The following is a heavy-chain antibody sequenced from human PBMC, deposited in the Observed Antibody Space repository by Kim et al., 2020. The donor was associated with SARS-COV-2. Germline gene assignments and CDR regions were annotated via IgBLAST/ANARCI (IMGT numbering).Heavy chain of an antibody. Sequence: GGSLRLSCAASGFTFSSYSMNWVRQAPGKGLEWVSYISSSSRTIYYADSVKGRFTISRDKAKNSLYLQMNSLRDEDTAVYYCARQDPTVVTPAYFDYWGQGTLVTVSS. D-gene: IGHD4-17*01. V-gene: IGHV3-48*02. J-gene: IGHJ4*02. CDR1: GFTFSSYS. CDR2: ISSSSRTI. CDR3: ARQDPTVVTPAYFDY.